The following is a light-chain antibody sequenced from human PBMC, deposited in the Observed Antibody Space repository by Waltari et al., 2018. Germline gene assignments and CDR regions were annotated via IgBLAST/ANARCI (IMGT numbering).Light chain of an antibody. V-gene: IGLV3-19*01. CDR3: NSRDSSGLVV. J-gene: IGLJ2*01. Sequence: SSELTQDPAVSVALGHPVRLTCSGDRNRRNDGRWYQQKPGQSPVLVRYGKNNRPSGIPNRFSGSSSGDTASLTITGAQAEDEAAYYCNSRDSSGLVVFGGGTKLTVL. CDR2: GKN. CDR1: RNRRND.